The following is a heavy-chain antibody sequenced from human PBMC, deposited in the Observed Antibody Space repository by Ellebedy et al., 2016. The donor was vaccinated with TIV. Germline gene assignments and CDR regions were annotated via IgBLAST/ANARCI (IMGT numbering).Heavy chain of an antibody. V-gene: IGHV3-48*03. Sequence: PGGSLRLSCAASGFTFRSYEMSWVRQAPGKGLEWISYINTRGTTMFYADSVKGRFTVSRDNARNSLFLQMSSLRAEDTAIYYCVRDSRVPPAIPYFDYWGQGTLVTVSS. CDR1: GFTFRSYE. D-gene: IGHD2-2*01. CDR2: INTRGTTM. J-gene: IGHJ4*02. CDR3: VRDSRVPPAIPYFDY.